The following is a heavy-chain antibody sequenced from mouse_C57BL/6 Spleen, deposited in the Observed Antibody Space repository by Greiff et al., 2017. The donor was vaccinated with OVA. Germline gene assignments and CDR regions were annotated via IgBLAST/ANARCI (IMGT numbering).Heavy chain of an antibody. V-gene: IGHV1-82*01. D-gene: IGHD3-2*02. CDR3: ARSGSSGYGNYFDY. CDR1: GYAFSSSW. J-gene: IGHJ2*01. CDR2: IYPGDGDT. Sequence: QVQLQQSGPELVKPGASVKISCKASGYAFSSSWMNWVKQRPGKGLEWIGRIYPGDGDTNYNGKFKGKATLTADKSSSTAYMQLSSLTSEDSAVYFCARSGSSGYGNYFDYWGQGTTLTVSS.